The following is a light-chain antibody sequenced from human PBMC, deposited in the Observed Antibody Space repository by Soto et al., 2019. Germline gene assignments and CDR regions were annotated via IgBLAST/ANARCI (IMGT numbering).Light chain of an antibody. CDR3: SSYTSSSIVYV. CDR1: SSDLGGFNY. V-gene: IGLV2-14*01. Sequence: QSVLTQPASVSGSPGQSITISCTGSSSDLGGFNYVSWYQIHPGKAPRLMIYEVSNRPSGVSNRFSGSKSGNTASLTISGLQADDEGVYFCSSYTSSSIVYVFGSGTKLTVL. J-gene: IGLJ1*01. CDR2: EVS.